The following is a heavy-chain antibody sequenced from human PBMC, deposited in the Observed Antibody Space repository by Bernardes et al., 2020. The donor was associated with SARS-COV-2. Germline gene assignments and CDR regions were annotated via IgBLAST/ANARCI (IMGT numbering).Heavy chain of an antibody. D-gene: IGHD2-21*02. CDR1: GFTFSSYS. V-gene: IGHV3-21*01. CDR3: ARGVGTAGTGTYYFDY. CDR2: ISSSSSYI. J-gene: IGHJ4*02. Sequence: GGSLRRSCAASGFTFSSYSMNWVRQAPGKGLEWVSSISSSSSYIYYADSVKGRFTISRDNAKNSLYLQMNSLRAEDTAVYYCARGVGTAGTGTYYFDYWGQGTLVTVSS.